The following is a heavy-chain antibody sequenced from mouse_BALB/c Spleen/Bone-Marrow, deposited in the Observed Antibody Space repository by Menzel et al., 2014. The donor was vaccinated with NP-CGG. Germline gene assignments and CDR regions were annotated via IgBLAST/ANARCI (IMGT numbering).Heavy chain of an antibody. J-gene: IGHJ4*01. Sequence: EVQGVESGGGLVQPGGSMKLSCVASGFTFSNYWMNWVRQSPEKGLEWVAEIRLKSNNYATLYAESVKGRFTLSRDDSKSSVSLQMNNLRAEDTGIYYCSRENSLLRLRAMDYWGQRTSVTLSS. CDR3: SRENSLLRLRAMDY. CDR2: IRLKSNNYAT. D-gene: IGHD1-2*01. V-gene: IGHV6-6*02. CDR1: GFTFSNYW.